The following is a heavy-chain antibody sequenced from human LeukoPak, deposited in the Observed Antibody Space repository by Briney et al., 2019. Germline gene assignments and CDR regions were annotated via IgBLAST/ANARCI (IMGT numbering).Heavy chain of an antibody. CDR1: GGTFSSYA. CDR2: IIPIFGTA. Sequence: SVKVSCKASGGTFSSYAFSWVRQAPGQGLEWMGRIIPIFGTANYAQKFQGRVTITTDESTSTAYMELSSLRSEDTAVYYCARDGGLGSRADYWGQGTLVTVSS. D-gene: IGHD3-10*01. CDR3: ARDGGLGSRADY. J-gene: IGHJ4*02. V-gene: IGHV1-69*05.